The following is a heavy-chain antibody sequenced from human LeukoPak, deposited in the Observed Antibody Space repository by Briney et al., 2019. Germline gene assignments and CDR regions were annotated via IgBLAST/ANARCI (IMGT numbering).Heavy chain of an antibody. CDR2: ISSSSSYI. Sequence: EGSLRLSCAASGFTFSSYNINWVRQAPGKGLEWVSSISSSSSYIYYADSVKGRFTISRDNAKNSLYLQMNSLRAEDTAVYYCATIDYGAFDIWGQGTMVTVSS. CDR3: ATIDYGAFDI. CDR1: GFTFSSYN. D-gene: IGHD4-17*01. J-gene: IGHJ3*02. V-gene: IGHV3-21*01.